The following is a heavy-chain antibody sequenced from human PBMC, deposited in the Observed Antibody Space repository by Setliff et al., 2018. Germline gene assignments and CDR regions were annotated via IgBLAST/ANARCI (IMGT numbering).Heavy chain of an antibody. CDR2: IYYSGST. CDR1: GGSISSRSYY. D-gene: IGHD3-10*01. J-gene: IGHJ6*02. V-gene: IGHV4-39*07. Sequence: SETLSLTCTVSGGSISSRSYYWGWIRQPPGKGLEWIGSIYYSGSTYYKPSLKSRVTISVDTSKNQFSLKLSSVTAADPAVYYCARVPSYGSGSYYYYYYGMDVWGQGTTVTVSS. CDR3: ARVPSYGSGSYYYYYYGMDV.